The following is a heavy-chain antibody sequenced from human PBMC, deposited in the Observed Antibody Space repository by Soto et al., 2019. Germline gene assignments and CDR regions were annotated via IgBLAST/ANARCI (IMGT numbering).Heavy chain of an antibody. J-gene: IGHJ5*02. D-gene: IGHD5-18*01. Sequence: QVQLVQSGAEVKKPGSSVKVSCKASGGTFSSYAISWVRQAPGQGLEWMGGIIPIFGTANYAQKFQGRVAITADKSTSTAYMELSSLRSEDTAVYYCARAESGYSYGNHHWCAPWGQGTLVTVSS. CDR1: GGTFSSYA. CDR3: ARAESGYSYGNHHWCAP. CDR2: IIPIFGTA. V-gene: IGHV1-69*06.